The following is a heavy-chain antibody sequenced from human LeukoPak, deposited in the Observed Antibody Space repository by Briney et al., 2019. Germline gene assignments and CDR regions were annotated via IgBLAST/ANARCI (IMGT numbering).Heavy chain of an antibody. D-gene: IGHD3-22*01. CDR1: GGSISSYY. J-gene: IGHJ4*02. CDR3: ARIAYYYDSSGYYYYFDY. V-gene: IGHV4-59*01. Sequence: PSETLSLTCTVSGGSISSYYWSWIRQPPGKGLEWIGYIYYSGSTNYNPSLKSRVTISVDTSKNQFSLKLSSVTAADTAVYYCARIAYYYDSSGYYYYFDYWGQGTLVTVSS. CDR2: IYYSGST.